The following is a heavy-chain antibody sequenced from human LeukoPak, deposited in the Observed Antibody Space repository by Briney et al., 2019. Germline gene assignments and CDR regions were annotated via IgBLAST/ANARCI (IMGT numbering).Heavy chain of an antibody. D-gene: IGHD6-19*01. CDR2: IRSKAYGGTT. Sequence: PGGSLRLSCTASGFTFGDYAMSWFRQAPGKGLEWVGFIRSKAYGGTTEYAASVKGRFTISRDDSKSMAYLQMNSLKTEDTAVYYCTRDVVAGLYYYYYYYMDVWGKGTTVTVSS. V-gene: IGHV3-49*03. CDR1: GFTFGDYA. J-gene: IGHJ6*03. CDR3: TRDVVAGLYYYYYYYMDV.